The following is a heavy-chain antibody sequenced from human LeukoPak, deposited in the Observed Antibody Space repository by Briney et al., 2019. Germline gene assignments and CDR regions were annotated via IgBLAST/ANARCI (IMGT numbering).Heavy chain of an antibody. CDR2: IGVSGGST. CDR1: GFTFSSYG. D-gene: IGHD5-18*01. V-gene: IGHV3-23*01. J-gene: IGHJ4*02. Sequence: GGSLRLSCAASGFTFSSYGMIWVRQAPGKGLEWVSSIGVSGGSTYYADSVKGRFTISRDNSKNTLYLRMNSLRAEDTAVYYCAKVIRAYTYGFAPDYWGQGTLVTISS. CDR3: AKVIRAYTYGFAPDY.